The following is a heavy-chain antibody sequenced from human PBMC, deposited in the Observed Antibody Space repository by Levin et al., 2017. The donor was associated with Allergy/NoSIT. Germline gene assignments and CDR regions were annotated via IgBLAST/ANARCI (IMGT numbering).Heavy chain of an antibody. J-gene: IGHJ3*01. CDR3: ARDSYNNGQDDAFDF. V-gene: IGHV4-30-2*01. D-gene: IGHD6-19*01. CDR1: GGSISSAFLS. CDR2: IYHTGIT. Sequence: SETLSLTCAVSGGSISSAFLSWNWIRQPPGGGLEWIGNIYHTGITHYNPSLKSRVTISVDTSSNQFSLRLSSVTAADTAVYYCARDSYNNGQDDAFDFWGQGTMVSVSS.